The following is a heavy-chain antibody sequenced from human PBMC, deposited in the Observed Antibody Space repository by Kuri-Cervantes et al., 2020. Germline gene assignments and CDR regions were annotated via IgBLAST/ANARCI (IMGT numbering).Heavy chain of an antibody. CDR1: GYSISSVYY. CDR2: VDYSGST. D-gene: IGHD1-26*01. J-gene: IGHJ4*02. Sequence: ESLKNSCAVSGYSISSVYYWGWIRQPPGKGLEWVGCVDYSGSTYDNTSLKCRITISVDTSKNHFSLKLSSVSAADTDVYYCVQGKYLGSVFDYWGQGTLVTDSS. V-gene: IGHV4-38-2*01. CDR3: VQGKYLGSVFDY.